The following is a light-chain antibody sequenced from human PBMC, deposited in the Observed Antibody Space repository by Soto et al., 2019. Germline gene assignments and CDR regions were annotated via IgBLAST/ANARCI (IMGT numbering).Light chain of an antibody. Sequence: QSVLTQPASVSGSPGQSITISCTGTSSDVGGYNYVSWYQQHPGKAPKLMIYEVSNRPSGVSNRFSGSKSGNTASLTISGRQAEDEADYYGSSYTSSSTLSVFGTGTKLTVL. J-gene: IGLJ1*01. V-gene: IGLV2-14*01. CDR2: EVS. CDR1: SSDVGGYNY. CDR3: SSYTSSSTLSV.